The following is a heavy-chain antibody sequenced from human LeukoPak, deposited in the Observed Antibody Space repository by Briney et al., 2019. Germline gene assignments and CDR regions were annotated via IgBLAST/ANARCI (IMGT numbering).Heavy chain of an antibody. D-gene: IGHD2-2*01. Sequence: GGSLRLSCAASGFTFSDYYMNWIRQAPGKGLEWVSYISSTSSYTNYADFVKGRFNLSIDKAKNSLYLQLNSLRAEDTAVYYCAREHGTSTPFHYWGQGTLVTVSS. J-gene: IGHJ4*02. V-gene: IGHV3-11*05. CDR1: GFTFSDYY. CDR2: ISSTSSYT. CDR3: AREHGTSTPFHY.